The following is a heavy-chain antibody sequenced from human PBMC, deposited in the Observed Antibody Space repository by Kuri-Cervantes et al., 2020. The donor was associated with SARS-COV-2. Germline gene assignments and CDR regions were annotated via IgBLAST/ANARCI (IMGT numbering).Heavy chain of an antibody. Sequence: ASVKVSCKASGYTFTSYYMHWVRQAPGQGLEWMGIINPSGGSTSYAQKFQGRVTITRDTSASTAYMELSSLRSEDTAVYYCAKGSSSWYYMDVWGKGTTVTVSS. J-gene: IGHJ6*03. V-gene: IGHV1-46*01. CDR1: GYTFTSYY. D-gene: IGHD6-13*01. CDR2: INPSGGST. CDR3: AKGSSSWYYMDV.